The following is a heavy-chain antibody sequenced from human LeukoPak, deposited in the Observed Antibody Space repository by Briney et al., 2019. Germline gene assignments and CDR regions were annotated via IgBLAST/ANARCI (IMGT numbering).Heavy chain of an antibody. CDR2: IYYSGST. J-gene: IGHJ3*02. CDR1: GGSISSSSYY. Sequence: SETLSLTCTVSGGSISSSSYYWGWIRQPPGKGLEWIGYIYYSGSTYYNPSLKSRVTISVDKSKNQFSLNLYSVTAADTAVYYCARVAFYGAIPDDIWGQGTMVTVSS. CDR3: ARVAFYGAIPDDI. D-gene: IGHD2-21*01. V-gene: IGHV4-61*05.